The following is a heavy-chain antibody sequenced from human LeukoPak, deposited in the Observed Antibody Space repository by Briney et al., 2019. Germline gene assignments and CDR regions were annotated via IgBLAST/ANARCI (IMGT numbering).Heavy chain of an antibody. CDR1: GFTFSNAW. V-gene: IGHV3-15*07. CDR2: IRSNSDGGTI. J-gene: IGHJ5*02. D-gene: IGHD3-22*01. CDR3: ATDFYDST. Sequence: GGPLRLSCATSGFTFSNAWLNWVRQAPGKGLEWVGRIRSNSDGGTIDYAAPVKGRFTLSRDDSKTTLYLQMNSLQTEDTAVYYCATDFYDSTWGQGTLVTVSS.